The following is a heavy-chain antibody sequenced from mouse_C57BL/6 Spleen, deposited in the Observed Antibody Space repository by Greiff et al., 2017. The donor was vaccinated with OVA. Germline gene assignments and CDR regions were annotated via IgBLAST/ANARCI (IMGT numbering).Heavy chain of an antibody. CDR3: AREEPTGRGYAMDY. Sequence: QVQLQQPGAELVRPGSSVKLSCKASGYTFTSYWMHWVKQRPIQGLEWIGNIDPSDSETHYNQKFKDKATLTVDKSSSTAYMQLSSLTSEDSAVYYCAREEPTGRGYAMDYWGQGTSVTVSS. J-gene: IGHJ4*01. CDR1: GYTFTSYW. V-gene: IGHV1-52*01. D-gene: IGHD4-1*02. CDR2: IDPSDSET.